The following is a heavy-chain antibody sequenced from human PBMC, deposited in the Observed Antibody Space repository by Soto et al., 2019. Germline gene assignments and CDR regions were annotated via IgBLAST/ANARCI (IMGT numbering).Heavy chain of an antibody. J-gene: IGHJ4*02. V-gene: IGHV3-23*01. CDR1: GFTFSSYA. CDR2: ISGSGYTT. CDR3: AKDIGELRYFDWSDY. D-gene: IGHD3-9*01. Sequence: GGSLRLSCAASGFTFSSYAMTWVRQAPGKGLEWVSAISGSGYTTYYADSVKGRFTISRDNSKNTLYLQMNSLRAEDTAVYYYAKDIGELRYFDWSDYWGQGTLVTVSS.